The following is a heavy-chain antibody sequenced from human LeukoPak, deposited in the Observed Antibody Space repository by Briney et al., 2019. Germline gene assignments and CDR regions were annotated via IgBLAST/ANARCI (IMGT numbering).Heavy chain of an antibody. V-gene: IGHV3-7*01. Sequence: GGSLRLSCAASGFTFSSYWMSWVRQAPGKGLEGVANIKQDGREKYYVDSVKGRFTISRDNAKKSLYLQMNSLRAEDTAVFYCSRGVWFGVKNAFDIWGQGTMVTVSS. J-gene: IGHJ3*02. D-gene: IGHD3-10*01. CDR1: GFTFSSYW. CDR2: IKQDGREK. CDR3: SRGVWFGVKNAFDI.